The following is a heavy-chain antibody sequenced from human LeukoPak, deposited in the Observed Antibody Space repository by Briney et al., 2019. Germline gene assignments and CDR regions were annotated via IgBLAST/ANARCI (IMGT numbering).Heavy chain of an antibody. Sequence: SETLSLTCTVSGGSISSYYWSWIRQPPGKGLEWIGEINHSGSTNYNPSLKSRVTISVDTSKNQFSLKLSSVTAADTAVYYCARSATWAARPHIDYWGQGTLVTVSS. CDR1: GGSISSYY. CDR3: ARSATWAARPHIDY. D-gene: IGHD6-6*01. CDR2: INHSGST. J-gene: IGHJ4*02. V-gene: IGHV4-34*01.